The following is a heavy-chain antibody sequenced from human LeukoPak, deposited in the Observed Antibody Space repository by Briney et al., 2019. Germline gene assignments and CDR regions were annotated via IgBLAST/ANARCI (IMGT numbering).Heavy chain of an antibody. V-gene: IGHV4-30-2*01. D-gene: IGHD3-22*01. CDR1: GGSISSGGYS. Sequence: SETLSLTCAVSGGSISSGGYSWSWIRQPPGKGLEWIGYIYHSGSTYYNPSLKSRVTISVYRSKNQFSLKLSSVTAADTAVYYCAREAPRSGASGYYFRLFDYWGQGTLVTVSS. CDR3: AREAPRSGASGYYFRLFDY. J-gene: IGHJ4*02. CDR2: IYHSGST.